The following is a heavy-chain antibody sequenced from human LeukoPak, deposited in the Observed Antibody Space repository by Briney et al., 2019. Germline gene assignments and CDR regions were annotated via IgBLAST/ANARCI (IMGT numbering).Heavy chain of an antibody. D-gene: IGHD6-13*01. Sequence: PGGSLRLSCAASGFTFSSYWMSWVRQAPGKGLEWVANIKQDGSGKYYVDSVKGRFTISRDNAKNSLCLQMNSLRAEDTAVYYCAKDPRAAAGSYWGQGTLVTVSS. CDR1: GFTFSSYW. V-gene: IGHV3-7*03. J-gene: IGHJ4*02. CDR3: AKDPRAAAGSY. CDR2: IKQDGSGK.